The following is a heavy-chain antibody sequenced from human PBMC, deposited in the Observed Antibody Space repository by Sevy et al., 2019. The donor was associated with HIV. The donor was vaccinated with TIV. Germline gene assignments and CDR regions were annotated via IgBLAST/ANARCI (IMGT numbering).Heavy chain of an antibody. Sequence: ASVKVSCKASGYTFTSYGISWVRQAPGQGLEWMGWLSADNGNTNYAQKLQDRVTMTTDTSTSTAYMELRSLRSDDTAVYYCARKWPVHYDMDVWGQGTTVTVSS. CDR1: GYTFTSYG. CDR2: LSADNGNT. CDR3: ARKWPVHYDMDV. D-gene: IGHD6-19*01. J-gene: IGHJ6*02. V-gene: IGHV1-18*04.